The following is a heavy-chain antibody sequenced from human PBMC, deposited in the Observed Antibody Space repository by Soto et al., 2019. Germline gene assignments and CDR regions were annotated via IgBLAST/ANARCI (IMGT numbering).Heavy chain of an antibody. V-gene: IGHV4-34*01. CDR1: GGSFSDYY. D-gene: IGHD2-2*01. CDR3: ARGDVVLVPAASYYYYHMDV. CDR2: INHSGST. Sequence: SETLSLTCAVYGGSFSDYYWSWIRQPPGKGLEWIGEINHSGSTNYNPSLRSRVTLSVDTSKNQFSLKLSSVTAADTAVYYCARGDVVLVPAASYYYYHMDVWGQGTTVTVSS. J-gene: IGHJ6*03.